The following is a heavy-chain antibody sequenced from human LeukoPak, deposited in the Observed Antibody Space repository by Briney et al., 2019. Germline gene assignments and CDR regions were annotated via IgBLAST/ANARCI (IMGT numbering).Heavy chain of an antibody. V-gene: IGHV3-33*01. Sequence: GGSLRLSCAASGFTFSSYGMRWVRQAPGKGLEWVAVIWYDGSNKYYADSVKGRFTISRDNSKNTLYLQMNSLRAEDTAVYYCAREHVLLWFGELLDWGQGTLVTVSS. CDR1: GFTFSSYG. J-gene: IGHJ4*02. CDR2: IWYDGSNK. CDR3: AREHVLLWFGELLD. D-gene: IGHD3-10*01.